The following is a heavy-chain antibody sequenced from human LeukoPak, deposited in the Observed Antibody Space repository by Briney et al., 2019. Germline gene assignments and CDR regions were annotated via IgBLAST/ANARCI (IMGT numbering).Heavy chain of an antibody. CDR3: ASERRVVPADPIEYYYYYMDV. J-gene: IGHJ6*03. V-gene: IGHV1-2*02. D-gene: IGHD2-2*01. Sequence: VASVKVSCKASGYTFTGHYMHWVRQAPGQGLEWMGWINPNRGGTNYAQKFQGRVTMTRDTSISTAYMELSRLRSDDTAVYYCASERRVVPADPIEYYYYYMDVWGKGTTVTVSS. CDR1: GYTFTGHY. CDR2: INPNRGGT.